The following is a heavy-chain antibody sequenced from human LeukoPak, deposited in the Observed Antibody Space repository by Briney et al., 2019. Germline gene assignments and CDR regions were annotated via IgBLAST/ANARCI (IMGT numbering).Heavy chain of an antibody. Sequence: GASVKVSCKASGGTFSSYAISWVRQAPGQGLEWMGWINPNSGGTDYAQKLQGRVTMTRNTSISTAYMELSSLRSDDTAVYYCARGVPRYCRSPGRATAAICGVYWGQGTLVTVSS. CDR2: INPNSGGT. D-gene: IGHD2-2*01. J-gene: IGHJ4*02. V-gene: IGHV1-8*02. CDR3: ARGVPRYCRSPGRATAAICGVY. CDR1: GGTFSSYA.